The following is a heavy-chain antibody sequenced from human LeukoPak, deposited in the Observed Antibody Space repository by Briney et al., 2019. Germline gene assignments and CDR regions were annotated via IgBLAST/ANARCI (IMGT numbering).Heavy chain of an antibody. Sequence: GGSLRLSCAASGFTFSSYEMNWVRQAPGKGLEWVSYISSSGSTIYYADSVKGRFTISRDNAKNSRYLQMNSLRAEDTAVYYCARDDSSGYSLLNFDYWGQGTLVTVSS. V-gene: IGHV3-48*03. CDR2: ISSSGSTI. J-gene: IGHJ4*02. CDR1: GFTFSSYE. D-gene: IGHD3-22*01. CDR3: ARDDSSGYSLLNFDY.